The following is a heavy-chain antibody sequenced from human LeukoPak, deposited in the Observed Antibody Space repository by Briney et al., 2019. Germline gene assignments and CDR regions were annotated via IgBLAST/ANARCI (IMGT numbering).Heavy chain of an antibody. V-gene: IGHV4-59*08. D-gene: IGHD3-10*01. CDR2: IFYSGST. CDR1: GGSISPYY. Sequence: KASETLSLTCTVSGGSISPYYWSWIRQPPGTGLEWIGNIFYSGSTNYNPSLQSRVSISVDTSKNQFSLNLSSVTAADTAVYYCARLLAGEYDPFDIWGQGTMVTVSS. J-gene: IGHJ3*02. CDR3: ARLLAGEYDPFDI.